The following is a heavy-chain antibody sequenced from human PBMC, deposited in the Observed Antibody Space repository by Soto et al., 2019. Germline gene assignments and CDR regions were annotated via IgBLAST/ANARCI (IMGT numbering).Heavy chain of an antibody. CDR1: GFTFSSYG. CDR2: IWYDGSNK. J-gene: IGHJ6*02. Sequence: GRSLRLSCAASGFTFSSYGMHWVRQAPGKGLEWVAVIWYDGSNKYYADSVKGRFTISRDNSKNTLSLQMNSLRAEDTAVYYCARDSREDYYGSGSYYNQYYYGMDVWGQGTTVTVSS. CDR3: ARDSREDYYGSGSYYNQYYYGMDV. D-gene: IGHD3-10*01. V-gene: IGHV3-33*01.